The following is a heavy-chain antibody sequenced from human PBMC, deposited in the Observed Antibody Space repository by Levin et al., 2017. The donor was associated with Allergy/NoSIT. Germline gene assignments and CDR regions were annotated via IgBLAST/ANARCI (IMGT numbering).Heavy chain of an antibody. CDR1: GFTFSDYW. J-gene: IGHJ6*02. V-gene: IGHV3-74*01. Sequence: GESLKISCVVSGFTFSDYWMDWIRQAPGEGLVWVARISSDGSDTDYADSVKGRFTITRDNAKNILYLHMHSLRVEDTAVYYCVRDHYGMDVWGQGTTVIISS. CDR2: ISSDGSDT. CDR3: VRDHYGMDV.